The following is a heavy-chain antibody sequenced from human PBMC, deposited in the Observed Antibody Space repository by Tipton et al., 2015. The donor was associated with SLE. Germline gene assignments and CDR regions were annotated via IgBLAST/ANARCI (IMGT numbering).Heavy chain of an antibody. CDR3: VGDSRNLDD. Sequence: TLSLTCTVSGRSISRYYWSWIRQPPGKGLEWIGEILYSGSTNYNPSLQSRITMSVDTSKNQFSLKLNSVTAADTAVYYCVGDSRNLDDWGQGTLVNASS. D-gene: IGHD2-2*01. V-gene: IGHV4-59*01. CDR1: GRSISRYY. CDR2: ILYSGST. J-gene: IGHJ4*02.